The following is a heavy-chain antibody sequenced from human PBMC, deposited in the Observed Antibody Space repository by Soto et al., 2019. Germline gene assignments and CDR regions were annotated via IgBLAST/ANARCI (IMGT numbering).Heavy chain of an antibody. Sequence: QMQLQESGSGLVKPSQTLSLTCAVSGGSISSGGYSWSWIRQPPGKGLEWIGYIYHSGSTYYNPSLKSRVTMSVDRSKNQFSLKLSSVTAADTAVYYCARSKTTVTRFDYWGQGTLVTVSS. CDR2: IYHSGST. CDR1: GGSISSGGYS. CDR3: ARSKTTVTRFDY. D-gene: IGHD4-17*01. V-gene: IGHV4-30-2*01. J-gene: IGHJ4*02.